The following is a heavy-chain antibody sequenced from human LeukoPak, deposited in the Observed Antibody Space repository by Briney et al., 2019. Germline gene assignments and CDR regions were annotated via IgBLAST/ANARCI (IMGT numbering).Heavy chain of an antibody. D-gene: IGHD6-19*01. Sequence: GGSLRLSCAASGFTFSSYAMSWVRQAPGKGLEWVSAISGSGGSTYYADSVKGRFTISSDNSKSTLYLQMNSLRAEDTAVYYCAKDYHSSGWSEYYFDYWGQGTLVTVSS. CDR1: GFTFSSYA. CDR3: AKDYHSSGWSEYYFDY. V-gene: IGHV3-23*01. CDR2: ISGSGGST. J-gene: IGHJ4*02.